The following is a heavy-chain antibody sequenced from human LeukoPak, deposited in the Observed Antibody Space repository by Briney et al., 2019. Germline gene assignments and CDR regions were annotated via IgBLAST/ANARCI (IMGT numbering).Heavy chain of an antibody. Sequence: GGSLRLSCAASGFTFSSYAMSWVRQAPGKGLEWVSSLSGSGDNTYYAESVKGRFTISRDNSKNTLYLQMNSLRVEGTAVYYCAKDLTVTTRGDALDIWGQGTMVTVSS. D-gene: IGHD4-17*01. CDR3: AKDLTVTTRGDALDI. CDR2: LSGSGDNT. V-gene: IGHV3-23*01. CDR1: GFTFSSYA. J-gene: IGHJ3*02.